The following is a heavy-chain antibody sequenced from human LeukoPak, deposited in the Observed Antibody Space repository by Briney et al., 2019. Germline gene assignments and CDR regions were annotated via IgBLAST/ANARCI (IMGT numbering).Heavy chain of an antibody. D-gene: IGHD3-22*01. J-gene: IGHJ4*02. CDR1: GFTFSSYS. Sequence: GGSLRLSCAASGFTFSSYSMNWVRQAPGKGLEWVSSISISSSYIYYADSVKGGFTISRDNAKNSLYLQMNSLIDEETAVYYCARDGSGSSGYYYGGFDYWGQGTLVTVSS. CDR3: ARDGSGSSGYYYGGFDY. CDR2: ISISSSYI. V-gene: IGHV3-21*01.